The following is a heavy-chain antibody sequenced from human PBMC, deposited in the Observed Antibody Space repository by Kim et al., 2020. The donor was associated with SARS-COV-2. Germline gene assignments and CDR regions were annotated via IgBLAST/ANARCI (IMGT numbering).Heavy chain of an antibody. D-gene: IGHD3-10*01. CDR2: ISGSGGST. Sequence: GGSLRLSCAASGFTFSSYAMSWVRQAPGKGLEWVSAISGSGGSTYYADSVKGRFTISRDNSKNTLYLQMNSLRAEDTAVYYCAKSLYGSGSYPTYIIFDYWGQGTLVTVSS. V-gene: IGHV3-23*01. J-gene: IGHJ4*02. CDR1: GFTFSSYA. CDR3: AKSLYGSGSYPTYIIFDY.